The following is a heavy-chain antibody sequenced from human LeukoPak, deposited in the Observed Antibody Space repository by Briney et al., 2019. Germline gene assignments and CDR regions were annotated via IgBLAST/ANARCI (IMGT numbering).Heavy chain of an antibody. CDR3: ARDSVRGGNLFDP. CDR2: ISAYNGNT. CDR1: GYTSTSYG. Sequence: GASVKVSCKASGYTSTSYGISWVRQAPGQGLEWMGWISAYNGNTNYAQKLQGRVTMTTDTSTSAAYMELRSLRSDDTAVYYCARDSVRGGNLFDPWGQGTLVTVSS. V-gene: IGHV1-18*01. D-gene: IGHD3-10*01. J-gene: IGHJ5*02.